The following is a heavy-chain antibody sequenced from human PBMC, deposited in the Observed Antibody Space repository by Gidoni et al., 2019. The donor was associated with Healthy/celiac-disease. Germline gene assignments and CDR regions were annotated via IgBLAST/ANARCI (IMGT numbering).Heavy chain of an antibody. CDR3: ARDSIVVVPAATDYYYYYYMDV. D-gene: IGHD2-2*01. CDR2: ISSSSSYT. J-gene: IGHJ6*03. V-gene: IGHV3-11*06. Sequence: QVQLVESGGGLVKPGGSLRLSCAASGFTFSDSYMSWIRQAPGKGLEWVSYISSSSSYTNYADSVKGRFTISRDNAKNSLYLQMNSLRAEDTAVYYCARDSIVVVPAATDYYYYYYMDVWGKGTTVTVSS. CDR1: GFTFSDSY.